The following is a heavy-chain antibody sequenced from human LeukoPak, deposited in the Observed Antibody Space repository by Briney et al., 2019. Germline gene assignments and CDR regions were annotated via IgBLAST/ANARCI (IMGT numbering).Heavy chain of an antibody. V-gene: IGHV4-4*02. CDR3: ARVRTIVVPHHFDS. J-gene: IGHJ4*02. CDR2: IHHSGST. D-gene: IGHD4/OR15-4a*01. CDR1: GGSISSHDW. Sequence: SETLSLTCGVSGGSISSHDWWSWVRQPPGKGLEWIGEIHHSGSTNYNPSLKSRVTISVDKSKNQFSLELSSLTAADTARYYCARVRTIVVPHHFDSWGQGTLVTVSS.